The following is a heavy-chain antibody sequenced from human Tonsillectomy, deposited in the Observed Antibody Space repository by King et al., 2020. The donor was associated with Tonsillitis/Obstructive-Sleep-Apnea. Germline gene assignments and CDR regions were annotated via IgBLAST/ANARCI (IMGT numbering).Heavy chain of an antibody. J-gene: IGHJ6*02. D-gene: IGHD1-7*01. V-gene: IGHV3-33*01. CDR2: IWYDGSNK. CDR1: GFTFSSYG. Sequence: QLVQSGGGVVQPGRSLRLSCAASGFTFSSYGMHWVRQAPGKGLEWVAVIWYDGSNKYYADSVKGRFTISRDNSKNTLYLQMNSLRVEDTAVYYCARGITGTTLNYYYGMDVWGQGTTVTVSS. CDR3: ARGITGTTLNYYYGMDV.